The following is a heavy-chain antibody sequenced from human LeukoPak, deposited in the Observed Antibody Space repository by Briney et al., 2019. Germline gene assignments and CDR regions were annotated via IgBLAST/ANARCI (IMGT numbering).Heavy chain of an antibody. D-gene: IGHD2-2*02. J-gene: IGHJ5*02. CDR2: ISSSSSYI. CDR1: GFTFSSYS. V-gene: IGHV3-21*04. Sequence: PGGSLRLSCAASGFTFSSYSMNWVRQAPGKGLGWVSSISSSSSYIYYADSVKGRFTISRDNSKNTLYLQMNSLRAEDTAVYYCAKGMSGYCSSTSCYISQGFDPWGQGTLVTVSS. CDR3: AKGMSGYCSSTSCYISQGFDP.